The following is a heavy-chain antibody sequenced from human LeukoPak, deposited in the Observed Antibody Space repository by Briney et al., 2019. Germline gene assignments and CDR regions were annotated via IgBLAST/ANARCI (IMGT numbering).Heavy chain of an antibody. CDR2: INHSGST. Sequence: PSETLSLTRAVYGWSYSGYYWSWLPQPPGNGREWFGEINHSGSTNYNPSLKSRVTISVDTSKNQFSLKLSSVTAADTAVYYCASRAYYYGSGRSYYYGMDVWGKGTTVTVSS. CDR1: GWSYSGYY. D-gene: IGHD3-10*01. CDR3: ASRAYYYGSGRSYYYGMDV. V-gene: IGHV4-34*01. J-gene: IGHJ6*04.